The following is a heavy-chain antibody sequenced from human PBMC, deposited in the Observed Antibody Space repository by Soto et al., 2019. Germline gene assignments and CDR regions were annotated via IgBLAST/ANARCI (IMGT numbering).Heavy chain of an antibody. CDR1: GYTFTGYY. CDR2: INPNSGGT. D-gene: IGHD1-20*01. Sequence: ASVKVSCKASGYTFTGYYMHWVRQAPGQGLEWMGWINPNSGGTNYAQKFQGWVTMTRDTSISTAYMELSRLRSDDTAVYYCARAPNWKDYYYYMDVWGKGTTVTV. CDR3: ARAPNWKDYYYYMDV. V-gene: IGHV1-2*04. J-gene: IGHJ6*03.